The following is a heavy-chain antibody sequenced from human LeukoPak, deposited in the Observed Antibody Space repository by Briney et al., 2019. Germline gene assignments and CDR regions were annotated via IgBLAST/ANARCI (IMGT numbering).Heavy chain of an antibody. CDR3: ARLYYDILTGYYPPMSYYYYMDV. Sequence: PSETPSLACAVYGGSFSGYYWSWIRQPPGKGLEWIGEINHSGSTNYNPSLKSRVTISVDTSKNQFSLKLSSVTAADTAVYYCARLYYDILTGYYPPMSYYYYMDVWGKGTTVTISS. CDR2: INHSGST. V-gene: IGHV4-34*01. J-gene: IGHJ6*03. CDR1: GGSFSGYY. D-gene: IGHD3-9*01.